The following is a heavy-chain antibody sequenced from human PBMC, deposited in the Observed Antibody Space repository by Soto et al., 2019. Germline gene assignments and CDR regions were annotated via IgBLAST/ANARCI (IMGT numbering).Heavy chain of an antibody. D-gene: IGHD6-13*01. CDR2: IKSKTDGGTS. CDR3: TTDPGSSWYDY. J-gene: IGHJ4*02. CDR1: GFTFSNAW. V-gene: IGHV3-15*01. Sequence: EVQLVESGGGVVKPGGSLRLSCAASGFTFSNAWMSWVRQAPGKGLEWVGRIKSKTDGGTSDYAAPVKGRFTISRDDSKNTLYLQMNSLKTEDTAVYYCTTDPGSSWYDYWGQGTLVTVSS.